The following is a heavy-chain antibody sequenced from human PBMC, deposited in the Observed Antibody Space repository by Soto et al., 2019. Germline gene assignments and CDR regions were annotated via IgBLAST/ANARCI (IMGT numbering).Heavy chain of an antibody. D-gene: IGHD6-19*01. Sequence: SETLSLTCTVSGGSISSYYWSWIRQPPGKGLEWIGYIYYSGSTNYNPSLKSRVTISVDTSKNQFSLKLSSVTAADTAVYYCARLSAVAGIYFDYWGQGTLVTVS. J-gene: IGHJ4*02. CDR1: GGSISSYY. CDR2: IYYSGST. V-gene: IGHV4-59*08. CDR3: ARLSAVAGIYFDY.